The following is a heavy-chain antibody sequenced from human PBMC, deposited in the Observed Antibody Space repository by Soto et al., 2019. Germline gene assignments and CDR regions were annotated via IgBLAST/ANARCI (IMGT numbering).Heavy chain of an antibody. CDR2: IRREAYGGTT. Sequence: EVQLVESGGGLVQPGRSLRLSCTASGFTFGDFGMSWFRQAPGKGLEWVGFIRREAYGGTTEYAASVKGRFTISRDDSKSIAYLQMNSLKTEDTAVYYCSREADSTGYYPACFDHWGQGTLVTVSS. CDR3: SREADSTGYYPACFDH. D-gene: IGHD3-22*01. CDR1: GFTFGDFG. J-gene: IGHJ4*02. V-gene: IGHV3-49*03.